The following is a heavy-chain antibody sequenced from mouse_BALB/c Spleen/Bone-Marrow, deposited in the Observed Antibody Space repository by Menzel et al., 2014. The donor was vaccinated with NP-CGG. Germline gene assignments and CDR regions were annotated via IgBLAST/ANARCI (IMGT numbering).Heavy chain of an antibody. CDR3: ARDKGRVFFDY. Sequence: EVQRVESGGGLVQPGGSLRLSCATSGFTFTGYYMNWVRQPPGKALEWLGFIRNKANGYTTEYSASVKSRFTISRDNSQNILYLQMNTLRADDSATYYCARDKGRVFFDYWGQGTTLTVSS. J-gene: IGHJ2*01. V-gene: IGHV7-3*02. CDR1: GFTFTGYY. CDR2: IRNKANGYTT.